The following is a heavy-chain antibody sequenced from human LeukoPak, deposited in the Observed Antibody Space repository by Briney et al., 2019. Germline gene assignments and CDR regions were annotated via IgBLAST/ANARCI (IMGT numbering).Heavy chain of an antibody. J-gene: IGHJ4*02. CDR1: GGTFSSYA. V-gene: IGHV1-18*01. D-gene: IGHD1/OR15-1a*01. CDR3: ARDRVEQGYFDY. Sequence: ASVKVSCKASGGTFSSYAISWVRQAPGQGLEWMGWISAYNGNTNYAQKLQGRVTMTTDTSTSAAYMELRSLRSDDTAVYYCARDRVEQGYFDYWGQGTLVTVSS. CDR2: ISAYNGNT.